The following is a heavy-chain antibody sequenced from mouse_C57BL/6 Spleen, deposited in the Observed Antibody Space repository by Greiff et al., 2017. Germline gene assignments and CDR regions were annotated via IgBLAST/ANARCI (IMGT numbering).Heavy chain of an antibody. CDR1: GYTFTSYW. Sequence: QVQLQQPGAELVRPGSSVKLSCKASGYTFTSYWMHWVKQRPIQGLEWIGNIDPSDSETHYNQKFKDKATLTVDKSSITAYMRLSSLSSEVSAVYCCARFGDDDAWFAYWGQGTLVTVSA. J-gene: IGHJ3*01. CDR3: ARFGDDDAWFAY. CDR2: IDPSDSET. D-gene: IGHD2-4*01. V-gene: IGHV1-52*01.